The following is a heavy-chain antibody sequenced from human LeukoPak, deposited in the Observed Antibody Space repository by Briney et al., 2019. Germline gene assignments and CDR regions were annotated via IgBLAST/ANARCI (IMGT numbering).Heavy chain of an antibody. CDR2: IYYSGST. CDR3: AVGATHYYMDV. Sequence: SDTLSLTCTVSGGSIRGYYWSWVRQPPGKGLEWIAYIYYSGSTNYNPSLKSRVTISLDTSKNQFSLKLSSVTAAGTAVYYCAVGATHYYMDVWGKGTTVTVSS. D-gene: IGHD3-16*01. J-gene: IGHJ6*03. V-gene: IGHV4-59*08. CDR1: GGSIRGYY.